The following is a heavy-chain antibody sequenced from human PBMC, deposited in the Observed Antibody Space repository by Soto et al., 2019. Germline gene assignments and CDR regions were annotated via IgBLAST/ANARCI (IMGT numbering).Heavy chain of an antibody. CDR1: GFTFSSYA. V-gene: IGHV3-23*01. CDR2: ISGSGGST. Sequence: EVQLLESGGGLVQPGGSLRLSCAASGFTFSSYAMSWVRQAPGKGLEWVSAISGSGGSTYYADSVKGRYTIPRDNSKNTRYLQMNSLRAEDTAVDYGAKSAAMLTSYFDYWGQGTLVTVSS. D-gene: IGHD5-18*01. J-gene: IGHJ4*02. CDR3: AKSAAMLTSYFDY.